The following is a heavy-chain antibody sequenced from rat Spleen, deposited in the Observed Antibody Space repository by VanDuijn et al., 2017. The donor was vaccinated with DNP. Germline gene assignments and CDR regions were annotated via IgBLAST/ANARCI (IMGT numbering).Heavy chain of an antibody. V-gene: IGHV5-22*01. CDR1: GFTFNDYY. J-gene: IGHJ2*01. D-gene: IGHD1-11*01. CDR3: TRVPRWGGYRNVMDA. Sequence: EVQLVESGGGLVQPGRSMKLSCAVSGFTFNDYYMAWVRQAPTKGLEWVASISYDGSSTYYRDSVKGRFTISRDNAKSTLYLQMNSLRSEDTATYYCTRVPRWGGYRNVMDAWGQGVMVTVSS. CDR2: ISYDGSST.